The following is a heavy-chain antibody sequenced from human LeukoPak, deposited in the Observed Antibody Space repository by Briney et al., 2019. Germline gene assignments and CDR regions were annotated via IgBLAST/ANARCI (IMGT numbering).Heavy chain of an antibody. J-gene: IGHJ6*03. CDR1: GFTFSSYA. V-gene: IGHV3-23*01. CDR3: AKQGDYYGSGSRTYYYYYMDV. Sequence: PGGSLRLSCAASGFTFSSYAMSWVRRAPGKGLEWVSAISGSGGSTYYADSVKGRFTISRDNSKNTLYLQMNSLRAEDTAVYYCAKQGDYYGSGSRTYYYYYMDVWGKGTTVTVSS. CDR2: ISGSGGST. D-gene: IGHD3-10*01.